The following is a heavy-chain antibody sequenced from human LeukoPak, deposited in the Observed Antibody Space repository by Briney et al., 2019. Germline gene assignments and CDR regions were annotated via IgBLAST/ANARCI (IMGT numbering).Heavy chain of an antibody. CDR1: GYTFTSDG. CDR3: ARVSDVTGIGWFDP. D-gene: IGHD1-20*01. V-gene: IGHV1-18*01. Sequence: ASVKVSCKASGYTFTSDGISWVRQAPGQGLEWMGWIRAYNGNTNYAQKFQGRVTMTTDTSTSTAYMELRSLRSDDTAVYYCARVSDVTGIGWFDPWGQGTLVTVSS. J-gene: IGHJ5*02. CDR2: IRAYNGNT.